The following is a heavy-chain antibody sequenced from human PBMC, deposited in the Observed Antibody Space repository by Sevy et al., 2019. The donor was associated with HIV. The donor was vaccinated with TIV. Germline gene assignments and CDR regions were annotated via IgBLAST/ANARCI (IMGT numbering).Heavy chain of an antibody. Sequence: ASVKVSCKASGGTFSSYAISWVRQAPGQGLEWMGGIIPIFGIANYAQKFQGRVTITADESTSTAYMELSSLRSEDTAVYYCARDQQRPIVVVVAAPNDAFDIWGQGTMVTVSS. CDR1: GGTFSSYA. J-gene: IGHJ3*02. D-gene: IGHD2-15*01. CDR3: ARDQQRPIVVVVAAPNDAFDI. V-gene: IGHV1-69*13. CDR2: IIPIFGIA.